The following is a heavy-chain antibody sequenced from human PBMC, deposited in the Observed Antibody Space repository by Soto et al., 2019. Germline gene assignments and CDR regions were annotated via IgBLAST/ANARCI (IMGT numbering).Heavy chain of an antibody. CDR2: IYYSGST. D-gene: IGHD1-26*01. Sequence: QVQLQESGPGLVKPSETLSLTCTVSGGSISSYYWSWIRQPQGKGLEWIGYIYYSGSTNYNTSLKSRVPISVDTSKNQFSLKLSSVTAAGTAVYYCARRWGYYYYSMDVGGKGTTVTVSS. J-gene: IGHJ6*03. CDR1: GGSISSYY. V-gene: IGHV4-59*01. CDR3: ARRWGYYYYSMDV.